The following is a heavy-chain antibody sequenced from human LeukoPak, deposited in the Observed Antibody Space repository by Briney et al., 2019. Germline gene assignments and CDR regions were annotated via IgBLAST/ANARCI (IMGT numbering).Heavy chain of an antibody. CDR1: GGSFSGYY. J-gene: IGHJ4*02. V-gene: IGHV4-34*01. CDR3: ARGCLVARRNQLLRGRLFDY. CDR2: INHSGST. D-gene: IGHD2-2*01. Sequence: SETLSLTCAVYGGSFSGYYWSWIRQPPGKGLEWIGEINHSGSTNYNPSLKSRVTISVDTSKSQFSLKLSSVTAADTAVYYCARGCLVARRNQLLRGRLFDYWGQGTLVTVSS.